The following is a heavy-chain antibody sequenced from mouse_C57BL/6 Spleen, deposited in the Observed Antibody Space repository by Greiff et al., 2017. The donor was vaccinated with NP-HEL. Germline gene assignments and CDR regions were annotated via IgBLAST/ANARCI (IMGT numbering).Heavy chain of an antibody. V-gene: IGHV1-26*01. CDR1: GYTFTDYY. Sequence: VQLQQSGPELVKPGASVKISCKASGYTFTDYYMNWVKQSHGKSLEWIGDINPNNGGTSYNQKFKGKATLTVDKSSSTAYMELRSLTSEDSAVYYCARRVLYAMDYWGQGTSVTVSS. J-gene: IGHJ4*01. CDR3: ARRVLYAMDY. CDR2: INPNNGGT. D-gene: IGHD1-1*01.